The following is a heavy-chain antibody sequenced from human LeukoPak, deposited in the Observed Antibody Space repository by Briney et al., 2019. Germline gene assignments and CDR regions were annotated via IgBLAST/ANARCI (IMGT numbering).Heavy chain of an antibody. CDR1: GYTFTSYN. Sequence: ASVKVPCKAYGYTFTSYNINWVRQAPGQGLEWMAWMHPNNGDTGYAQKFQDRVTVTSNTSISTAYMELRSLTSEDTAVYYCARELIVLEPAARRYNYYMDVWGIGTTVSVSS. J-gene: IGHJ6*03. CDR3: ARELIVLEPAARRYNYYMDV. CDR2: MHPNNGDT. D-gene: IGHD2-2*01. V-gene: IGHV1-8*03.